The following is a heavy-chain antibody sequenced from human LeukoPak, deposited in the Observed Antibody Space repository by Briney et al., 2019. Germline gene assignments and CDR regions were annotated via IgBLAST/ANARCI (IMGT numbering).Heavy chain of an antibody. D-gene: IGHD3-9*01. CDR3: ARESRYYDILTGYYIGYFDY. J-gene: IGHJ4*02. Sequence: SETLSLTCTVSGGSISSYYWSWIRQPPGKGLGWIGYIYYSGSTNYNHSLKSRVTISVDTSKNQFSLKLGSVTAADTAVYYCARESRYYDILTGYYIGYFDYWGQGTLVTVSS. V-gene: IGHV4-59*01. CDR1: GGSISSYY. CDR2: IYYSGST.